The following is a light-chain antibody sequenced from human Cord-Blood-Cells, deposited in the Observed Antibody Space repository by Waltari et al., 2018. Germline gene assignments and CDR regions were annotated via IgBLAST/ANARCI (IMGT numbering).Light chain of an antibody. Sequence: QSALTQPAPVSGSPGQSITISCTGTSSDVGSYNLVSWYQQHPGKAPKRMIYEGSKRPSGVSNRCSGAKSGNTASLTISGLPAEDEADYYCCSYAGSSTWVFGGGTKLTVL. J-gene: IGLJ3*02. CDR2: EGS. CDR3: CSYAGSSTWV. V-gene: IGLV2-23*01. CDR1: SSDVGSYNL.